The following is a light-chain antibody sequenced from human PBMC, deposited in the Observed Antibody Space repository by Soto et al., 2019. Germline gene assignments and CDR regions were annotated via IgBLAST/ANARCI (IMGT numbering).Light chain of an antibody. Sequence: SSELTQPPSVSVAPGKTARITCGGNNIGSKGVHWYQQKPGQAPVLVIYYNTDRPSGIPERFSGSNSGNTATLTISRVEAGDEADYYCQVWESSNDHVIFGGGTKLTVL. CDR3: QVWESSNDHVI. J-gene: IGLJ2*01. CDR2: YNT. V-gene: IGLV3-21*01. CDR1: NIGSKG.